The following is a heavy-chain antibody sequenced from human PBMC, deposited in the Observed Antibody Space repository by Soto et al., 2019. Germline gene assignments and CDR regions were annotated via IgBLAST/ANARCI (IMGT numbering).Heavy chain of an antibody. CDR2: ISYSGTTT. CDR1: GFTFSSHA. Sequence: EVQLLESGGGLVQPAGSLRLSCAASGFTFSSHAMSRVRQAPGKGLEWVSAISYSGTTTYYAESVKGRFTISRDNSKNTLYLQMNSLRVEDTAIYYCAKRFTLFGEVKLSPDFDYWGQGTLVTVSS. J-gene: IGHJ4*02. CDR3: AKRFTLFGEVKLSPDFDY. V-gene: IGHV3-23*01. D-gene: IGHD3-3*01.